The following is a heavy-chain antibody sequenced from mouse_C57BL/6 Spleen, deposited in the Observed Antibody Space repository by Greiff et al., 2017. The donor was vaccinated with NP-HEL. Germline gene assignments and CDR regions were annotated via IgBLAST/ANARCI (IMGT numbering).Heavy chain of an antibody. J-gene: IGHJ3*01. CDR3: ARWGRYDGYPWFAY. CDR1: GYTFTSYW. V-gene: IGHV1-55*01. CDR2: IYPGSGST. Sequence: QVQLQQSGAELVKPGASVKMSCKASGYTFTSYWITWVKQRPGQGLEWIGDIYPGSGSTNYNEKFKSKATLTVDTSSSTAYMQLSSLTSEDSAVYYCARWGRYDGYPWFAYWGQGTLVTVSA. D-gene: IGHD2-3*01.